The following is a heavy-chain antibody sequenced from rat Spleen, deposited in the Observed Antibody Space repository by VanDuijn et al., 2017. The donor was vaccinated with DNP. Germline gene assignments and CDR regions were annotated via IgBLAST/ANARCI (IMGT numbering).Heavy chain of an antibody. J-gene: IGHJ4*01. Sequence: EVQLVESGGDLVQPGRSLKLSCVASGFTFNNYWMTWIRQVPGKGLEWVASITSSGGSTYYPDSVKGRFTVSRDNAENTVYLQMNSLRSEDTATYYCAKDRTGGFAMDAWGQGTSVTVSS. CDR2: ITSSGGST. V-gene: IGHV5-31*01. CDR3: AKDRTGGFAMDA. D-gene: IGHD4-1*01. CDR1: GFTFNNYW.